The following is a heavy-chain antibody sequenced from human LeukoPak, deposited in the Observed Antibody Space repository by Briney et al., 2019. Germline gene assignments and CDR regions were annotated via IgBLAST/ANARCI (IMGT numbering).Heavy chain of an antibody. V-gene: IGHV4-59*08. CDR2: IHISGKT. Sequence: SETLSLTCTVSGASITDYYWSWIRQTPEMGLEYIGYIHISGKTYNNPSLKGRVTVSLDTSQNQFSLKLTSVTAADTAVYFCARHLGEGTYPMDHWGQGILVTVSS. CDR1: GASITDYY. D-gene: IGHD1-26*01. J-gene: IGHJ4*02. CDR3: ARHLGEGTYPMDH.